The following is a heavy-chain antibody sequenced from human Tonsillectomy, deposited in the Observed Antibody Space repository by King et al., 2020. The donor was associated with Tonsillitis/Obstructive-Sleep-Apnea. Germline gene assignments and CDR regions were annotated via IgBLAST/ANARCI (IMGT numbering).Heavy chain of an antibody. CDR3: ARRMGSGWSFDF. Sequence: QLVQSGAEGKKPGESRKISCKCSEYMFDTCWIAWVRQMPGKGLEWMGIISPDDSKTRYSPSFQGQVTISAYKSSTTAYLQWSSLKASDTAMYYCARRMGSGWSFDFWGQGTLVTVSS. J-gene: IGHJ4*02. V-gene: IGHV5-51*01. D-gene: IGHD6-19*01. CDR1: EYMFDTCW. CDR2: ISPDDSKT.